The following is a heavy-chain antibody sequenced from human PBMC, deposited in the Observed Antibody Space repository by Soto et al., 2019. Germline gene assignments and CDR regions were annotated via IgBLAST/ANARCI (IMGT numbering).Heavy chain of an antibody. J-gene: IGHJ3*02. D-gene: IGHD7-27*01. CDR3: AKEAYILTGDDAFDI. Sequence: EVQLLESGGGLVQPGRSLRLSCAASGFTFHTYAMSWVRQAPGKGLEWVSRISGRGTGTYYADSVKGRFTVSRDNSKNTLYLQMNSLRADDTAVYYCAKEAYILTGDDAFDIWGQGTMVTV. V-gene: IGHV3-23*01. CDR1: GFTFHTYA. CDR2: ISGRGTGT.